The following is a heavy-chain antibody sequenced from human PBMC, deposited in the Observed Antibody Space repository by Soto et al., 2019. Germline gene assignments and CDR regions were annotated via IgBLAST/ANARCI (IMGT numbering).Heavy chain of an antibody. CDR3: ARGFEYYDILTGYYYYYGMDV. Sequence: GASVKVSCKASGGTFSSYAISWVRQAPGQGLEWMGGIIPIFGTANYAQKFQGRVTITADESTSTAYMELSSLRSEDTAVYYCARGFEYYDILTGYYYYYGMDVWVQGTTVTVSS. J-gene: IGHJ6*02. CDR1: GGTFSSYA. V-gene: IGHV1-69*13. D-gene: IGHD3-9*01. CDR2: IIPIFGTA.